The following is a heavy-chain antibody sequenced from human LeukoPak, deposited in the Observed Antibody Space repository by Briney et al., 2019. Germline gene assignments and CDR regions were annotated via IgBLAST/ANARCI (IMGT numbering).Heavy chain of an antibody. J-gene: IGHJ4*02. D-gene: IGHD1-1*01. Sequence: GGSLRLSCAASGFTFSTYWMTWVRRAPGKGLEWVANIKQDGSETYYVDSVKGRFTISRDNAKNSVYLQMNSLRDEDTAIYYCARGVPTGIDYFDYWGQGTLVTVSS. CDR2: IKQDGSET. CDR1: GFTFSTYW. CDR3: ARGVPTGIDYFDY. V-gene: IGHV3-7*01.